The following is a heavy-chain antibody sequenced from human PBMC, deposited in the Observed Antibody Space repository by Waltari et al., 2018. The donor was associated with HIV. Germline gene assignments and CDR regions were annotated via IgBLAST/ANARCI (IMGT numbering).Heavy chain of an antibody. CDR1: GGSISSYY. Sequence: QVQLQESGPGLVKPSETLSLTCTVPGGSISSYYWRWTRQPPGKGLEWIGHIDYSGSTNYNPALKSRVTISLDTSKNQFSLKLSSVTAADTAVYYCARVRITMIVARPNDAFDIWGQGTMVTVSS. J-gene: IGHJ3*02. D-gene: IGHD3-22*01. CDR2: IDYSGST. V-gene: IGHV4-59*01. CDR3: ARVRITMIVARPNDAFDI.